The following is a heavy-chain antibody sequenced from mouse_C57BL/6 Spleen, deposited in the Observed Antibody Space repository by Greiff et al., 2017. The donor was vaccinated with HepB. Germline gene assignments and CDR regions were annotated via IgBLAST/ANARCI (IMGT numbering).Heavy chain of an antibody. Sequence: VQLQQSGPELVKPGASVKISCKASGYAFSSSWMNWVKQRPGKGLEWIGRIYPGDGDTNYNGKFKGKATLTADKSSSTAYMQLSSLTSEDSAVYFCARGYYDYDLLLAYWGQGTLVTVSA. D-gene: IGHD2-4*01. CDR1: GYAFSSSW. CDR2: IYPGDGDT. CDR3: ARGYYDYDLLLAY. J-gene: IGHJ3*01. V-gene: IGHV1-82*01.